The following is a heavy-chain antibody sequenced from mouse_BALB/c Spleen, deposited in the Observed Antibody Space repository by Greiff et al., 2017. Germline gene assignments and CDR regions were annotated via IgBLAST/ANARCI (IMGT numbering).Heavy chain of an antibody. V-gene: IGHV1-80*01. Sequence: QVHVKQSGAELVRPGSSVKISCKASGYAFSSYWMNCVKQRPGQGLEWIGQIYPGDGDTNYNGKFKGKATLTADKSSSTAYMQLSSLTSEDSAVYFCARSRGYEYYFDYWGQGTTLTVSS. J-gene: IGHJ2*01. CDR2: IYPGDGDT. D-gene: IGHD2-3*01. CDR1: GYAFSSYW. CDR3: ARSRGYEYYFDY.